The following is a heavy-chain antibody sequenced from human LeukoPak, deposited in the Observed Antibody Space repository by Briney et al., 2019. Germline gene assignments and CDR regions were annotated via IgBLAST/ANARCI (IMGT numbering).Heavy chain of an antibody. CDR2: MNPNSGNT. J-gene: IGHJ4*02. Sequence: GASVKVSCKASGYTFTSYDINWVRQATGQGLEWMGWMNPNSGNTGYAQKFQGRVTMTRDTSTSTVYMELSSLRSEDTAVYYCARCGEASYDILTGYSRFDYWGQGTLVTVSS. CDR3: ARCGEASYDILTGYSRFDY. V-gene: IGHV1-8*01. D-gene: IGHD3-9*01. CDR1: GYTFTSYD.